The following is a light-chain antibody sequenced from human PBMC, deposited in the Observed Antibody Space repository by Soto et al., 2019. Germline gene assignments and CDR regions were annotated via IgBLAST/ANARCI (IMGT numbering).Light chain of an antibody. J-gene: IGLJ2*01. CDR2: DVS. V-gene: IGLV2-14*03. Sequence: QSVLTQPASVSGSPGQSITISCTGTNSDIGAYNSVSWYQQHPGIAPQLMIYDVSYRPSGISSRFSASKSGNTASLTIPGLQAADEADYYCSSFTTSGARVFGGGTKLTVL. CDR1: NSDIGAYNS. CDR3: SSFTTSGARV.